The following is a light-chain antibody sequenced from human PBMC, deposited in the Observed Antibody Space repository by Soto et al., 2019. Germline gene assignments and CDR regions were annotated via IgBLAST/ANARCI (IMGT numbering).Light chain of an antibody. J-gene: IGLJ2*01. CDR1: SSDVGGYNC. CDR2: DVS. V-gene: IGLV2-14*01. Sequence: QSALTQPASVSGSPGQSITISCTGTSSDVGGYNCVSWYQQYPGKAPKLLIYDVSNRPSGVSNRFSGSKSGNTASLTISGLQAEDEADYYCNSYTTSTTLVVFGGGTKLTVL. CDR3: NSYTTSTTLVV.